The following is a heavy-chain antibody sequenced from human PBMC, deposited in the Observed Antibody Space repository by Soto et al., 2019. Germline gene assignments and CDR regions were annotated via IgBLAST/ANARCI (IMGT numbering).Heavy chain of an antibody. J-gene: IGHJ4*02. CDR3: ARSDSSGYYYIDY. D-gene: IGHD3-22*01. CDR2: IYYSGST. V-gene: IGHV4-30-4*01. CDR1: GGSIINGDFY. Sequence: SETLSLTCTVSGGSIINGDFYWSWIRQPPGKGLEWIGYIYYSGSTYYNPSLKSRLTISLDTSKNQFSLKLSSVTAADTAVYYCARSDSSGYYYIDYWGQGTLVTVSS.